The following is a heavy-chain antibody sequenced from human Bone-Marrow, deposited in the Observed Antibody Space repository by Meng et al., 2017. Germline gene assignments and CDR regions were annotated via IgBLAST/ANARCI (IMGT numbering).Heavy chain of an antibody. Sequence: SVKVSCKASGYTFTAYYIHWVRQAPGQRLEWIGWIVVGSGNTNYAQKFQERVTITRDMSTSTAYMELSSLRSEDTAVYYCAADPSFWSGYSVLGYWGQGTLVTVSS. V-gene: IGHV1-58*02. CDR1: GYTFTAYY. J-gene: IGHJ4*02. D-gene: IGHD3-3*01. CDR3: AADPSFWSGYSVLGY. CDR2: IVVGSGNT.